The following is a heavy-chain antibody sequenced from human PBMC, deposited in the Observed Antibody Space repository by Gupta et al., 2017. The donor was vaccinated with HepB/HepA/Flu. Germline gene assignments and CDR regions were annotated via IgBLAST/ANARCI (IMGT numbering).Heavy chain of an antibody. CDR3: ARGVVEQLVLNWFDP. J-gene: IGHJ5*02. CDR1: GGSFSGYY. CDR2: INHSGST. Sequence: QVQLQQWGAGLLKPSETLSLTCAVYGGSFSGYYWSWIRQPPGKGLEWIGEINHSGSTNYNPSLKSRVTISVDTSKNQFSLKLSSVTAADTAVYYCARGVVEQLVLNWFDPWGQGTLVTVSS. V-gene: IGHV4-34*01. D-gene: IGHD6-6*01.